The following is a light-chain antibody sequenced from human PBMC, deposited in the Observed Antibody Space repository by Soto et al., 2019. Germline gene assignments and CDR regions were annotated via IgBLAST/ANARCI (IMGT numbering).Light chain of an antibody. V-gene: IGKV3-20*01. J-gene: IGKJ2*03. Sequence: EIVLTQSPGILSLSPGERATLTCRASQSVDSRFLAWYQQKPGRAPRLLMSGSSTRATGIPDRFSGSGSGTASTLTISRLDPDDFAVYYCQGFGCPPHYSFGQGTQLEIK. CDR2: GSS. CDR1: QSVDSRF. CDR3: QGFGCPPHYS.